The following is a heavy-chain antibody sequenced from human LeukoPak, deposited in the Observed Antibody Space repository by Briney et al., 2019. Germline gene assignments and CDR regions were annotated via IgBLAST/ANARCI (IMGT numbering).Heavy chain of an antibody. V-gene: IGHV4-39*01. CDR2: IYYSGST. J-gene: IGHJ4*02. Sequence: PSETLSLTCAVYGGSFSGYYWGWIRQPPGKGLEWIGSIYYSGSTYYNPSLKSRVTISVDTSKNQFSLKLSSVTAADTAVYYCAGKITMVRGVIIGDYYFDYWGQGTLVTVSS. CDR1: GGSFSGYY. CDR3: AGKITMVRGVIIGDYYFDY. D-gene: IGHD3-10*01.